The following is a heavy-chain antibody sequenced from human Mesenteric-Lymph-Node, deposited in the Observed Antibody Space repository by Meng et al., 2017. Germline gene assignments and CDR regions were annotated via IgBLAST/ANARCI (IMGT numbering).Heavy chain of an antibody. CDR3: ARYGRVDY. V-gene: IGHV3-7*01. CDR2: VNQDGSEK. CDR1: GFTFSSYW. D-gene: IGHD2-15*01. Sequence: GESLKISCAASGFTFSSYWMSWVRQAPGKGLEWVATVNQDGSEKYYVDSVKGRFTISRDNAKNSLYLQMNSLRVEDTAVYYCARYGRVDYWGQGTLVTVSS. J-gene: IGHJ4*02.